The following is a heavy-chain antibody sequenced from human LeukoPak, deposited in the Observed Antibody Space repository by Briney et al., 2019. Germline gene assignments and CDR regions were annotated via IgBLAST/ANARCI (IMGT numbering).Heavy chain of an antibody. J-gene: IGHJ4*02. D-gene: IGHD3-16*01. V-gene: IGHV1-18*04. CDR1: GYTFNSYG. CDR2: ISVYNGNT. Sequence: ASVKVSCKASGYTFNSYGITWVRQAPGQGLEWMGWISVYNGNTNYAQKVQGRVTMTTDTSTSTAYMEVRNLRSDDTAVYYCARDSTRGDPGDYWGQGTLVTVSS. CDR3: ARDSTRGDPGDY.